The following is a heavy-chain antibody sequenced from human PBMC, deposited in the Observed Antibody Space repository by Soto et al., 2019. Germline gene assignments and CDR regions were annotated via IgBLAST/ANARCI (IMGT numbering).Heavy chain of an antibody. CDR1: GYSFTSYG. CDR2: ISAYNGNT. V-gene: IGHV1-18*01. D-gene: IGHD3-10*01. Sequence: GASVKVSCTASGYSFTSYGISWVRQAPGQGLEWMGWISAYNGNTNYAQKLQGRVTMTTDTSTSTAYMELRSLRSDDTAVYYCARDSYWGPVKPLDIWGQGTMVTVSS. J-gene: IGHJ3*02. CDR3: ARDSYWGPVKPLDI.